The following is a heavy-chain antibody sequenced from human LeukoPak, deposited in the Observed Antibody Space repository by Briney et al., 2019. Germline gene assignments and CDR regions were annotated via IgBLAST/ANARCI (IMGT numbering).Heavy chain of an antibody. J-gene: IGHJ4*02. D-gene: IGHD5-12*01. Sequence: GGSLRLSCAASGFTFSSYSMNWVRQAPGKGLEWVGRIKSKTDGGTTDDAAPVKGRFTISRDDSKNMLYLQMNSLKTEDTAVYYCTTAIVATAFDYWGQGTLVTVSS. CDR1: GFTFSSYS. CDR3: TTAIVATAFDY. CDR2: IKSKTDGGTT. V-gene: IGHV3-15*01.